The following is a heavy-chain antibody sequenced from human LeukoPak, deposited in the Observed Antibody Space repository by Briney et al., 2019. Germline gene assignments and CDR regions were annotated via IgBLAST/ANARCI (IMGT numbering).Heavy chain of an antibody. J-gene: IGHJ3*02. CDR2: FDPEDGET. V-gene: IGHV1-24*01. D-gene: IGHD3-9*01. Sequence: ASVKASCKVSGYTLTELSMHWVRQAPGKGLEWMGGFDPEDGETIYAQKFQGRVTMTEDTSTDTAYMELSSLRSEDTAVYYCATTGYYSDAFDIWGQGTMVTVSS. CDR1: GYTLTELS. CDR3: ATTGYYSDAFDI.